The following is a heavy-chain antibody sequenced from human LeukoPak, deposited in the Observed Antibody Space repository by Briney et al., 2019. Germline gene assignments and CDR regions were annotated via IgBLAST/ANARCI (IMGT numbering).Heavy chain of an antibody. CDR1: GLTFDHYV. Sequence: GGSLRLSCAASGLTFDHYVMHWVRQAPWKGLEWVSLISGDGGSTYYADSVKGRHTISRDNSKNSLYLQMNSLTTEDTALYFCAKGTTMYAFDIWGQGTMLTVSS. V-gene: IGHV3-43*02. CDR2: ISGDGGST. CDR3: AKGTTMYAFDI. J-gene: IGHJ3*02. D-gene: IGHD1-1*01.